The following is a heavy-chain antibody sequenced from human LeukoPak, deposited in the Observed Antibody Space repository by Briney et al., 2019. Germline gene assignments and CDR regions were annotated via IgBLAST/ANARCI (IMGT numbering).Heavy chain of an antibody. Sequence: SETLSLTCAVYGGSFSSYYWSWIRQPPGKGLEWIGSIYYSGSTYYNPSLKSRVTISVDTSKNQFSLKLSSVTAADTAVYYCARHYYDSSGYFVWGQGTLVTVSS. J-gene: IGHJ4*02. V-gene: IGHV4-39*01. D-gene: IGHD3-22*01. CDR2: IYYSGST. CDR1: GGSFSSYY. CDR3: ARHYYDSSGYFV.